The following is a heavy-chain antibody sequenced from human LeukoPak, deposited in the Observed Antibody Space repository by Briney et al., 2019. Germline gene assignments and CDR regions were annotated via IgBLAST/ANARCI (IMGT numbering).Heavy chain of an antibody. V-gene: IGHV3-66*02. Sequence: PGGSLRLSCAASGFTVSSNYMSWVRQAPGKGLEWVSVIYSGGSTYYADSVKGRFTISRDNSKNTLYLQMNSLRAEDTAVYYCASSVKPAYYFDYWGQGTLATVSS. CDR1: GFTVSSNY. CDR2: IYSGGST. J-gene: IGHJ4*02. CDR3: ASSVKPAYYFDY. D-gene: IGHD2-15*01.